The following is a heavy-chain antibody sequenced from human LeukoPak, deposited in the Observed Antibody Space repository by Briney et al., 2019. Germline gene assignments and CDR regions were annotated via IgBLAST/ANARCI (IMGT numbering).Heavy chain of an antibody. V-gene: IGHV3-74*01. J-gene: IGHJ4*02. CDR2: IKSVGST. CDR1: GFTFSSYW. D-gene: IGHD6-13*01. CDR3: ARDKPGIAAAVTDY. Sequence: PGGSLRLSCAASGFTFSSYWMHWVRQAPGKGLVWVARIKSVGSTNYADSVKGRFTISRDNAQTTVSLQMNSLRAEDTGVYYCARDKPGIAAAVTDYWGQGTLVTVSS.